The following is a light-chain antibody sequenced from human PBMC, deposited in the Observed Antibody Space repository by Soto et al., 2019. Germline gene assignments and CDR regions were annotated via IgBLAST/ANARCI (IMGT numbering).Light chain of an antibody. CDR2: EGT. CDR1: SSDVGSYDL. J-gene: IGLJ1*01. V-gene: IGLV2-23*01. CDR3: CSYAGSRTYV. Sequence: QSALTQPASVYGPPGQSIVISWNGSSSDVGSYDLVSWYLQYPGKAPKVIIFEGTKRPSGVSDRFSGSKSGNTASLTISGLQTEDEADYYCCSYAGSRTYVFGPGTKLTVL.